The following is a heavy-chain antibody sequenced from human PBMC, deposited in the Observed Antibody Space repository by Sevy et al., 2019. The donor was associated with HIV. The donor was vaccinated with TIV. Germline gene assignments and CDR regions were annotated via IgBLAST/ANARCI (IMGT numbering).Heavy chain of an antibody. J-gene: IGHJ1*01. Sequence: GGSLRLSCAVSGFTFSRYSMHWVRQAPGKGLEWVATISFDASNKHYADSVKGRFTISRDNFQNSLFLQMNSLRPEDTAVYYCALERLSSDVAEYFQNWGQGTLVTVSS. CDR3: ALERLSSDVAEYFQN. D-gene: IGHD1-1*01. CDR2: ISFDASNK. CDR1: GFTFSRYS. V-gene: IGHV3-30*04.